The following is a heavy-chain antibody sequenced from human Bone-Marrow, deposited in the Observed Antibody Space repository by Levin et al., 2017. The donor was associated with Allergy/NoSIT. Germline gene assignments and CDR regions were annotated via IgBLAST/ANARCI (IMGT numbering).Heavy chain of an antibody. J-gene: IGHJ4*02. V-gene: IGHV4-31*03. Sequence: SCTVSGGSINTGGYFWSWIRHLPEKGLEWIGYFYTSESIYYNPSLQSRVIISADTSKNQLSLSLSSVTAADTAVYHCAREITRSPSDFDSWGQGALVTVSS. D-gene: IGHD2-2*01. CDR3: AREITRSPSDFDS. CDR1: GGSINTGGYF. CDR2: FYTSESI.